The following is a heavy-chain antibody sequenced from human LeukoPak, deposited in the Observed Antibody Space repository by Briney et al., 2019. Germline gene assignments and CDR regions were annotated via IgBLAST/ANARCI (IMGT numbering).Heavy chain of an antibody. Sequence: SETLSLTCAVYGGSFSGYYWSWIRQPPGKGLEWIGEINHSGSTNYNPSLKSRVTISVDTSKNQFSLKLSSVTAADTAVYYCARGRAYGGTDYWGQGTLVTVSS. D-gene: IGHD4-17*01. CDR3: ARGRAYGGTDY. CDR1: GGSFSGYY. J-gene: IGHJ4*02. CDR2: INHSGST. V-gene: IGHV4-34*01.